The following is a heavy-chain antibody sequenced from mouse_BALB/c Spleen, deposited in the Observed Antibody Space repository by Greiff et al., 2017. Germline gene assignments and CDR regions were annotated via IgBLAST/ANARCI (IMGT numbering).Heavy chain of an antibody. Sequence: QVQLQQSGAELARPGASVKMSCKASGYTFTSYTMHWVKQRPGQGLEWIGYINPSSGYTNYNQKFKDKATLTADKSSSTAYMQLSSLTSEDSAVYYCTRNEGYDDAMDYWGQGTSVTVSS. J-gene: IGHJ4*01. CDR3: TRNEGYDDAMDY. CDR2: INPSSGYT. CDR1: GYTFTSYT. D-gene: IGHD2-14*01. V-gene: IGHV1-4*01.